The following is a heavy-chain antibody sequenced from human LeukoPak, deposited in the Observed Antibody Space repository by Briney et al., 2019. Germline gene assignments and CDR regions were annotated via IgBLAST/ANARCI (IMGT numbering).Heavy chain of an antibody. CDR1: GYTFTSYG. CDR2: ISAYNGNT. V-gene: IGHV1-18*01. J-gene: IGHJ3*02. CDR3: ASSAAPLNDAFDI. Sequence: GASVKVSCKASGYTFTSYGISWVRQAPGQGLEWMGWISAYNGNTNYAQKLQGRVTMTTDTSTSTAYMELRILRSDDTAVYYCASSAAPLNDAFDIWGQGTMVTVSS. D-gene: IGHD2-2*01.